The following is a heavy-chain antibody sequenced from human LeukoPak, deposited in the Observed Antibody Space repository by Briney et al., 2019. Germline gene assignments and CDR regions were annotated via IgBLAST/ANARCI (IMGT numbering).Heavy chain of an antibody. CDR2: ISGYNGNT. J-gene: IGHJ6*02. CDR3: ARDVGNLFGMDA. Sequence: ASVKVSCKASGYTFTNYGISWVRQAPGQGLEWMGWISGYNGNTNYAQKLQDRVTMTTDTSTSTAYMEVRSLRSDDTAVYYCARDVGNLFGMDAWGQGTTVTVSS. V-gene: IGHV1-18*01. D-gene: IGHD1-14*01. CDR1: GYTFTNYG.